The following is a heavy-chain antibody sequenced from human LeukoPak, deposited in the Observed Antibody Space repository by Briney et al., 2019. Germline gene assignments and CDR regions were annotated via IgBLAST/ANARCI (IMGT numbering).Heavy chain of an antibody. Sequence: SETLSLTCTVSGGSISSGGYYWSWIRQHPGKGLEWIGYIYYSGSTYYNPSLKSRVTISVDTSKNQSSLKLSSVTAADMAVYYCARGRASGIAAAGTYYFDYWGQGTLVTV. J-gene: IGHJ4*02. D-gene: IGHD6-13*01. CDR2: IYYSGST. CDR3: ARGRASGIAAAGTYYFDY. CDR1: GGSISSGGYY. V-gene: IGHV4-31*03.